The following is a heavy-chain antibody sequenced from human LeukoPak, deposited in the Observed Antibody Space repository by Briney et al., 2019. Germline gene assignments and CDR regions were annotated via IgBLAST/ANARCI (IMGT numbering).Heavy chain of an antibody. CDR2: IYHSGST. CDR1: GGSISSSNW. D-gene: IGHD3-10*01. J-gene: IGHJ5*02. Sequence: PSETLSLTWAVSGGSISSSNWWSWVRQPPGKGLEWIGEIYHSGSTNYNPSLKSRVTISVDKSKNQFSLKLSSVTAADTAVYYCARTYYYGSGSPYNWFDPWGQGTLVTVSS. V-gene: IGHV4-4*02. CDR3: ARTYYYGSGSPYNWFDP.